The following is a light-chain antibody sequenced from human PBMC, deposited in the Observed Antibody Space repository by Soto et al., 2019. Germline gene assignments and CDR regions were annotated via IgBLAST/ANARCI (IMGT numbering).Light chain of an antibody. J-gene: IGKJ5*01. Sequence: DIQRTQSPSSLSASVGDRGTMPCRASQAIRNALAWYQQKPGKAPKLLIYAAYTLQSGVPSRFSGSGSGTDFTLTISSLQPEEFATYYCQQLNSYPITVGQGTRLEIK. V-gene: IGKV1-17*01. CDR1: QAIRNA. CDR3: QQLNSYPIT. CDR2: AAY.